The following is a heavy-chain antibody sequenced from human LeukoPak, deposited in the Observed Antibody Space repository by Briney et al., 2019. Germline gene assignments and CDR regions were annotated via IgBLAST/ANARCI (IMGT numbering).Heavy chain of an antibody. CDR1: GFTFGDYA. V-gene: IGHV3-49*04. CDR2: IRSKAYGGTT. D-gene: IGHD2-2*01. Sequence: PGGSLRLSCTASGFTFGDYAMSWVRQAPGKGLEWVGFIRSKAYGGTTEYAASVKGRFTISRDDSKSIAYLQMNSLKTEDTAVYYCTRDDYATRHWGQGTLVTVSS. CDR3: TRDDYATRH. J-gene: IGHJ1*01.